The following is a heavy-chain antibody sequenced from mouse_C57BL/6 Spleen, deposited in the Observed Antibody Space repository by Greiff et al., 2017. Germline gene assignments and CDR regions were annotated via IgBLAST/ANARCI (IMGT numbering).Heavy chain of an antibody. J-gene: IGHJ3*01. CDR2: INPNNGGT. CDR3: ARGDYDRAWFAY. V-gene: IGHV1-18*01. Sequence: EVQLQQSGPELVKPGASVKIPCKASGYTFTDYNMDWVKQSHGKSLEWIGDINPNNGGTISNQKFKGKATLTVEKSSSTAYMELRSLTSEDTAVYDCARGDYDRAWFAYWGQGTLVTVSA. CDR1: GYTFTDYN. D-gene: IGHD2-4*01.